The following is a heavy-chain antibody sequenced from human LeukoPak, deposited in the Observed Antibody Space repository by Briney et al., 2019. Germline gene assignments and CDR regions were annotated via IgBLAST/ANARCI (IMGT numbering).Heavy chain of an antibody. CDR3: AKGASIHVTGPDY. CDR1: GFTLSSFR. CDR2: IIESGGT. D-gene: IGHD3-9*01. V-gene: IGHV3-23*01. J-gene: IGHJ4*02. Sequence: PGGSLRLSRAASGFTLSSFRMSWVRQAPGKELEWVSRIIESGGTNYADFVKGRFTISRDNSKNTLYLQMNSLRAEDTAVYYCAKGASIHVTGPDYWGPGTLVTVSS.